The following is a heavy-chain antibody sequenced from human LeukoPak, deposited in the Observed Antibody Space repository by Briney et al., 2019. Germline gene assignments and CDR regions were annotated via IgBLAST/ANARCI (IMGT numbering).Heavy chain of an antibody. CDR3: ARAYYDILTGYPGT. CDR2: ISYDGSNK. J-gene: IGHJ5*02. Sequence: PGGSLRLSCAASGFTFSSYAMHWVRQAPGKGLEWVAVISYDGSNKYYADSVKGRFTISRDNSKNTLYLQMNSLRAEDTAVYYCARAYYDILTGYPGTWGQGTLVTVSS. V-gene: IGHV3-30-3*01. D-gene: IGHD3-9*01. CDR1: GFTFSSYA.